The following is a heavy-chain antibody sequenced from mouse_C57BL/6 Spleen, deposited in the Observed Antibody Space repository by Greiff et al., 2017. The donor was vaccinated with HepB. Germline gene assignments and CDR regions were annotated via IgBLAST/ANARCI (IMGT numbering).Heavy chain of an antibody. J-gene: IGHJ1*03. D-gene: IGHD1-1*01. CDR3: ARSPYYYGSSYYWYFDV. Sequence: QVQLKESGAELMKPGASVKLSCKATGYTFTGYWIEWVKQRPGHGLEWIGEILPGSGSTNYNEKFKGKATFTADTSSNTAYMQLSSLTTEDSAIYYCARSPYYYGSSYYWYFDVWGTGTTVTVSS. CDR2: ILPGSGST. V-gene: IGHV1-9*01. CDR1: GYTFTGYW.